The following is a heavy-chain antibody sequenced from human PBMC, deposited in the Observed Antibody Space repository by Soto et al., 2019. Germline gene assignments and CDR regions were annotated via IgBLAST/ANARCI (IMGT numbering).Heavy chain of an antibody. Sequence: ASVKVSCKASGYTFTSYGVSWVRQAPGQGLEWMGWISAYNGNTNYAQKLQGRVTMTTDTSTSTAYMELRSLRSDDTAVYYCARDISSVVSLGYWGQGTRVTVSS. CDR2: ISAYNGNT. J-gene: IGHJ4*02. CDR1: GYTFTSYG. CDR3: ARDISSVVSLGY. V-gene: IGHV1-18*01. D-gene: IGHD3-22*01.